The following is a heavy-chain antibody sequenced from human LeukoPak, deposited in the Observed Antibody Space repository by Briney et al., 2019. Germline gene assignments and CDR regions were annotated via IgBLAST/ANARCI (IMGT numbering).Heavy chain of an antibody. Sequence: GGSLRLSCAASGFTFSSYAMSWVRQAPGKGLEWVSSISGSGSTTYDADSVKARFTISRDNSKNTLDLQMNSLRADDTAVYYCAKNRGSVGWSDYWGQGTLVTVSS. J-gene: IGHJ4*02. V-gene: IGHV3-23*01. CDR3: AKNRGSVGWSDY. CDR1: GFTFSSYA. CDR2: ISGSGSTT. D-gene: IGHD6-19*01.